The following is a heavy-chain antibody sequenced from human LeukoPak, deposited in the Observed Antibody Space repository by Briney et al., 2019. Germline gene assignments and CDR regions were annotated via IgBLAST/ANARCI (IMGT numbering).Heavy chain of an antibody. CDR1: GGTFSSYA. CDR2: IIPIFGTA. Sequence: SVKVSCKASGGTFSSYAISWVRQAPGQGLEWMVGIIPIFGTANYAQKFQGRVTITTDESTSTAYMELSSLRSEDTAVYYCARGYYYDSSGYFAYWGQGTLVTVSS. D-gene: IGHD3-22*01. CDR3: ARGYYYDSSGYFAY. J-gene: IGHJ4*02. V-gene: IGHV1-69*05.